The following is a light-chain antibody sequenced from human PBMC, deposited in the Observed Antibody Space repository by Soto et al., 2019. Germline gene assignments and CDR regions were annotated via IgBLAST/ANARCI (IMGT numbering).Light chain of an antibody. CDR3: QQRNVWPPVT. Sequence: EIVVTQSRATLSLSPGERATLSFRASQSVSSRYLAWYQQKPGQAPRLLIYGASSRATGIPDRFSGSGSGTDFTLTISSLEPEDSAVYYCQQRNVWPPVTSAQRTRPDIK. CDR1: QSVSSRY. V-gene: IGKV3D-20*02. CDR2: GAS. J-gene: IGKJ5*01.